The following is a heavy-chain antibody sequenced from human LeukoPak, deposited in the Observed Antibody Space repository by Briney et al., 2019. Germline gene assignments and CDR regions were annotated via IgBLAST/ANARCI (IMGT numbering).Heavy chain of an antibody. Sequence: ASVKVSCKASGYTFTSYDINWVRQATGQGLEWMGWMNPNSGNTGYAQKFQGRVTMTRNTSISTAYMELSSLRSEDTAVYYCATAFPSRDGYKKTPNYCYGMDVWGQGTTVTVSS. J-gene: IGHJ6*02. CDR2: MNPNSGNT. CDR3: ATAFPSRDGYKKTPNYCYGMDV. D-gene: IGHD5-12*01. CDR1: GYTFTSYD. V-gene: IGHV1-8*01.